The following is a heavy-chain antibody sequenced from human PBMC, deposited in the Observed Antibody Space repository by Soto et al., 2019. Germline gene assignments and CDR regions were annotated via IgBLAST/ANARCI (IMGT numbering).Heavy chain of an antibody. J-gene: IGHJ1*01. V-gene: IGHV1-46*04. D-gene: IGHD2-8*01. CDR3: LRGFCTSDTCSGDFQY. Sequence: QVQLVQSGAEVKKPGASVKVSCKASGYTFTDYFIHWVRQAPGQGLEWMGMIHPISGATGYAQKLEGRVPKTRDTSTTTGYMELGSLRSDDPALDYWLRGFCTSDTCSGDFQYGGQGTLVTVSS. CDR2: IHPISGAT. CDR1: GYTFTDYF.